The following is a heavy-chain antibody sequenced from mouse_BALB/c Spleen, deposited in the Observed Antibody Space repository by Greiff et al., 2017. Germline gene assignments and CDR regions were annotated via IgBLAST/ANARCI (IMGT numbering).Heavy chain of an antibody. CDR2: INPYNGAT. V-gene: IGHV1-31*01. CDR1: GYSFTGYY. D-gene: IGHD1-1*01. J-gene: IGHJ2*01. Sequence: EVQLQQSGPELVKPGASVKISCKASGYSFTGYYMHWVKQSHVKSLEWIGRINPYNGATSYNQNFKDKASLTVDKSSSTAYMELHSLTSEDSAVYYCAGRDTVVAQGDYFDYWGQGTTLTVSS. CDR3: AGRDTVVAQGDYFDY.